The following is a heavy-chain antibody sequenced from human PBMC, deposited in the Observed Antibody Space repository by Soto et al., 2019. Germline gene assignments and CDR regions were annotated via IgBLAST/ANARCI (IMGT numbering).Heavy chain of an antibody. D-gene: IGHD4-4*01. V-gene: IGHV3-30-3*01. CDR1: GFTFSSYA. J-gene: IGHJ6*02. CDR2: ISYDGSNK. Sequence: ESGGGVVQPGRSLRLSCAASGFTFSSYAMHWVRQAPGKGLEWVAVISYDGSNKYYADSVKGRFTISRDNSKNTLYLQMNSLRAEDTAVYYCARDKSNSVYYYYGMDVWGQGTTVTVSS. CDR3: ARDKSNSVYYYYGMDV.